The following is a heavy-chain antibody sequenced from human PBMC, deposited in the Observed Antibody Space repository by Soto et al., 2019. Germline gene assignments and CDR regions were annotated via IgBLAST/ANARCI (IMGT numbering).Heavy chain of an antibody. CDR1: GFTFSSYA. CDR3: ARDQRLDYYDSSGYSFDY. CDR2: ISYDGSNK. D-gene: IGHD3-22*01. J-gene: IGHJ4*02. Sequence: LRLCCAASGFTFSSYAMHWVRQAPGKGLEWVAVISYDGSNKYYADSVKGRFTISRDNSKNTLYLQMNSLRAEDTAVYYCARDQRLDYYDSSGYSFDYWGQGTLVTVSS. V-gene: IGHV3-30-3*01.